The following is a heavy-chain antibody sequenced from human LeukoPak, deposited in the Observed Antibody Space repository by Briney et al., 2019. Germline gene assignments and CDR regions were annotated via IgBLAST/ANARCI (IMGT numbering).Heavy chain of an antibody. CDR2: IYYSGST. V-gene: IGHV4-31*03. D-gene: IGHD3/OR15-3a*01. Sequence: SETLSLTCTVSGGSISSGGYYWSWIPQHPGKGLEWIGYIYYSGSTYYNPSLKSRVTISVDTSKKQFSLKLSSVTAADTAVYYCASQYTFDDFWSPNFDYWGQGTLVTVSS. CDR1: GGSISSGGYY. J-gene: IGHJ4*02. CDR3: ASQYTFDDFWSPNFDY.